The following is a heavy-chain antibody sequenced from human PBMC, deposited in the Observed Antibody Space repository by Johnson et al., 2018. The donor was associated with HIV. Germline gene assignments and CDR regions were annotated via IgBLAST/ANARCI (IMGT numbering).Heavy chain of an antibody. D-gene: IGHD1-26*01. CDR2: ISGSGSII. CDR3: AREVSLRVGATLPPSYAFDI. V-gene: IGHV3-11*01. CDR1: GFTFRDYH. J-gene: IGHJ3*02. Sequence: QVQLVESGGGLVKPGGSLRVSCAASGFTFRDYHMSWIRQAPGKGVEWLSYISGSGSIIYYADSVKGRFTISRDNAKTSLYLQVNSLGAEDTALYYCAREVSLRVGATLPPSYAFDIWGQGTMVTVSS.